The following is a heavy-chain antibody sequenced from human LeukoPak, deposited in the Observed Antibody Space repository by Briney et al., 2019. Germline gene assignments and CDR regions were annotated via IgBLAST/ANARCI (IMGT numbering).Heavy chain of an antibody. Sequence: GGSLRLSCAASGFTVSSNYMGWVRQAPGKGLEWVSVIYSGGSTYYADSGQGRFTISRDNSKNTLYLQMSSLRAEDTAVYYCARGLGGPPSYYYDSSGYGWGQGTLVTVSS. CDR1: GFTVSSNY. CDR3: ARGLGGPPSYYYDSSGYG. V-gene: IGHV3-53*01. D-gene: IGHD3-22*01. CDR2: IYSGGST. J-gene: IGHJ4*02.